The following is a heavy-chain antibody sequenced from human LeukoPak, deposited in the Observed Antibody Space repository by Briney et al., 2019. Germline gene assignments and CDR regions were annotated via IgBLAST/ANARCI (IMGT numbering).Heavy chain of an antibody. J-gene: IGHJ6*03. CDR2: IYYSGST. CDR3: ASNYKDYYYYMDV. D-gene: IGHD4-11*01. V-gene: IGHV4-39*01. CDR1: GGSISSSSYY. Sequence: SETLSLTCTVSGGSISSSSYYWGWIRQPLGKGLEWIGSIYYSGSTYYNPSLKSRVTTSVDTSKNQFSLKLSSVTAADTAVYYCASNYKDYYYYMDVWGKGTTVTVSS.